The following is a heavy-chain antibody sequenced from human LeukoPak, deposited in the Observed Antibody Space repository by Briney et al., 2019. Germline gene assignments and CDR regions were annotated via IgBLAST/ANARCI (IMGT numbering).Heavy chain of an antibody. D-gene: IGHD3-22*01. Sequence: PSETLSLTCTVSGASISSYYWGWIRQPPGKGVEWIGYIHYSEGTKYNPSLKSRVTISVDTSKNQFSLKLSSVTAADTAVYYCARQYYYYSIDSWGQGTLVTVSS. CDR3: ARQYYYYSIDS. V-gene: IGHV4-59*08. J-gene: IGHJ4*02. CDR2: IHYSEGT. CDR1: GASISSYY.